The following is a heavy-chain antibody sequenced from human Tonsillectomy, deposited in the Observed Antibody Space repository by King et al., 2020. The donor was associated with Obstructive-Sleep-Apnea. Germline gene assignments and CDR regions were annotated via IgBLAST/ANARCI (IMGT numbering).Heavy chain of an antibody. V-gene: IGHV3-48*04. Sequence: VQLVESGGTLVPPGGSLRLSCEASGFTFRTFSMNWVRQAPGKGLEWLSYISGRGSHINYADSVKGRITISRDNANNSLYLQMNRLRAEDTAVYYCARDSNWAFDFWGQGTLVAVSS. CDR2: ISGRGSHI. D-gene: IGHD7-27*01. CDR1: GFTFRTFS. CDR3: ARDSNWAFDF. J-gene: IGHJ4*02.